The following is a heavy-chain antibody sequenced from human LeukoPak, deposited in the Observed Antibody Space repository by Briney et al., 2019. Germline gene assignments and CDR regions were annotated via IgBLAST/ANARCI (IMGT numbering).Heavy chain of an antibody. J-gene: IGHJ4*02. D-gene: IGHD3-10*01. V-gene: IGHV3-53*05. CDR2: IYSGGST. Sequence: GGSLRLSCAASGFTVSSNYMSWVRQAPGKGLEWVSVIYSGGSTYYADSVKGRFTISRDNSKNTLYLQMNSLRAEDTAVYYCASGPYGSGSSNPDYWGQGTLVTVSS. CDR1: GFTVSSNY. CDR3: ASGPYGSGSSNPDY.